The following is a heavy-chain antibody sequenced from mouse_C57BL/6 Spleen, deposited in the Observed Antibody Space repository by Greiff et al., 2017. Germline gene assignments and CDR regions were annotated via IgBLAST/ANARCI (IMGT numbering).Heavy chain of an antibody. CDR3: ASHEGYGNYVGAMDY. D-gene: IGHD2-1*01. CDR2: ISNGGGST. J-gene: IGHJ4*01. V-gene: IGHV5-12*01. Sequence: EVKLVESGGGLVQPGGSLKLSCAASGFTFSDYYMYWVRQTPEKRLEWVAYISNGGGSTYYPDTVKGRFTLSRDNAKNTLYLPMSRLKSEDTAMYYCASHEGYGNYVGAMDYWGQGTSVTVSA. CDR1: GFTFSDYY.